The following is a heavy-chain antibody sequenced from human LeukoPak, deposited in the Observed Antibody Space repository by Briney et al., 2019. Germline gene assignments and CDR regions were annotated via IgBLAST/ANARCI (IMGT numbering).Heavy chain of an antibody. V-gene: IGHV4-31*11. CDR1: GGSFSGYY. D-gene: IGHD2-21*01. CDR2: IYYSGST. Sequence: SETLSLTCAVYGGSFSGYYWSWIRQHPGKGLEWIGYIYYSGSTYYNPSLKSRVTISVDTSKNQFSLKLSSVTAADTAVYYCARGSIVVVPEGHWFDPWGQGTLVTVSS. J-gene: IGHJ5*02. CDR3: ARGSIVVVPEGHWFDP.